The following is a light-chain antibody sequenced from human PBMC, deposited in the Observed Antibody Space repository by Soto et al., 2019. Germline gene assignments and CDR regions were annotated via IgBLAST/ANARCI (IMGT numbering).Light chain of an antibody. CDR3: QQYGTYFWT. CDR1: QSISTW. Sequence: IPMTQSPSTLSASVGDRVTIPCRASQSISTWLAWFQQKPGKAPKLLMYDASSLESGVPSRFSGSGSGTEFTLTISSLQPDDFATYYCQQYGTYFWTFGQGTKVDIK. V-gene: IGKV1-5*01. CDR2: DAS. J-gene: IGKJ1*01.